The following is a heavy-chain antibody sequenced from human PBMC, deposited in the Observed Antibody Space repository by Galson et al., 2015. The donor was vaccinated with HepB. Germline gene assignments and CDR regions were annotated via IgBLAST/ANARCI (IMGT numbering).Heavy chain of an antibody. Sequence: SLRLSCAASGFPFSTYTLNWVRQAPGKGLEWVSSTGSGSANIYYADSVKGRFTIARDNAKNSLYLQMNSLRVDDTAVYYCARDVGIRGGLDVWGQGTTVIVSS. D-gene: IGHD2-15*01. CDR3: ARDVGIRGGLDV. CDR2: TGSGSANI. J-gene: IGHJ6*02. CDR1: GFPFSTYT. V-gene: IGHV3-21*01.